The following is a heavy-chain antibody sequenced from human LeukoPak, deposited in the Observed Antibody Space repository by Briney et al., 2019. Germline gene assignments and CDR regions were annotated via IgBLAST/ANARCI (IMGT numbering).Heavy chain of an antibody. V-gene: IGHV3-23*01. D-gene: IGHD2-15*01. CDR1: GFTFSSFA. Sequence: GGSLRLSCADSGFTFSSFAMSWVRRTPGKGLEWVPGISGIGDNTLYAASVKGRFTISRDNSKNTLYLQMDSLGTEDMAVYYCARSTGYCTGGSCYSGCWGEGALVTVSS. CDR2: ISGIGDNT. J-gene: IGHJ4*02. CDR3: ARSTGYCTGGSCYSGC.